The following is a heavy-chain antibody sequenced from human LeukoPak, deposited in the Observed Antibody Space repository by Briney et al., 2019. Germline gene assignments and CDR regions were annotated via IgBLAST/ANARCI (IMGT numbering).Heavy chain of an antibody. CDR2: IFYSGST. CDR1: GDSISRYY. D-gene: IGHD2-2*01. V-gene: IGHV4-59*12. CDR3: ARARAAMGS. Sequence: PSETLSLTCTASGDSISRYYWSWIRQPPGKGLEWIGYIFYSGSTNYNPSLESRVTISVDTSKNQFSLKLSSVTAADTAVYYCARARAAMGSWGQGTLVTVSS. J-gene: IGHJ4*02.